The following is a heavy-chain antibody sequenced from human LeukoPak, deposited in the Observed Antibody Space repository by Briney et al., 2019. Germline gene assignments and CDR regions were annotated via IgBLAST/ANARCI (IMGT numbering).Heavy chain of an antibody. CDR2: ISAYNGNT. D-gene: IGHD2-2*01. CDR3: ARDSPSYQLLAPLDAFDI. J-gene: IGHJ3*02. CDR1: GYTFTSYG. V-gene: IGHV1-18*01. Sequence: ASVTVSCKASGYTFTSYGISWVRQAPGQGLEWMGWISAYNGNTNYAQKLQGRVTMTTDTSTSTAYMELRSLRSDDTAVYYCARDSPSYQLLAPLDAFDIWGQGTMVTVSS.